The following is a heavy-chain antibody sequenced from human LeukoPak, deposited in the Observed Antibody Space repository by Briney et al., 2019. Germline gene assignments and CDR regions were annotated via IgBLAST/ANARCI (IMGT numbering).Heavy chain of an antibody. CDR3: SKGRSNFGYLSGDY. D-gene: IGHD1-20*01. CDR1: GFTFSDFA. V-gene: IGHV3-23*01. CDR2: MSGSGDAT. J-gene: IGHJ4*02. Sequence: GGSLRLSCAASGFTFSDFAMTWVRQAPGKGLEWVSAMSGSGDATYYADSVKGRFTISRDNSKSTLYLQMNDVETEDTAIYYCSKGRSNFGYLSGDYWGQGTLVTVSS.